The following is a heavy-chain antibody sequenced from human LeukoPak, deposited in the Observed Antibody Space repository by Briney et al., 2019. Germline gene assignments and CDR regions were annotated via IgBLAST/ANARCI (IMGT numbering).Heavy chain of an antibody. CDR3: ARGDKGAFDL. Sequence: GGSLRLSCAASGFTFCYYWMHWVRQAPGKGLVWVSRIHSDGSSTTNADSVKGRFTISRDNAKNTQWLQMNSLRDEDTAVYFCARGDKGAFDLWGQGTRVTVSS. V-gene: IGHV3-74*03. D-gene: IGHD2-21*01. CDR2: IHSDGSST. J-gene: IGHJ3*01. CDR1: GFTFCYYW.